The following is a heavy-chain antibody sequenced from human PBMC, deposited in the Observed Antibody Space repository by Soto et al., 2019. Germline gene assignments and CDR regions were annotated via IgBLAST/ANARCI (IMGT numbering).Heavy chain of an antibody. V-gene: IGHV3-23*01. CDR1: GFTFSNYA. Sequence: GGSLRLSCAASGFTFSNYAMTWVRQAPGKGLEWVSTIGGSDGKTYYAASVKGRFSISRDNSRNILYLQMYSLRADDTAIYYCVKDWTGKNCPCMDVWGQGTTVTVSS. J-gene: IGHJ6*02. CDR2: IGGSDGKT. D-gene: IGHD2-8*02. CDR3: VKDWTGKNCPCMDV.